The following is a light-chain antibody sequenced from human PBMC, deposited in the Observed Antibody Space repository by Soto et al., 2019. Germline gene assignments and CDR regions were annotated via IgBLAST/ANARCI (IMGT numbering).Light chain of an antibody. CDR2: DAS. Sequence: EIVLTQSPATLSLSPGERATLSCWASQSVSNYFVWYQQKPGQAPRLLIYDASKRATGIPARFSGSGSWTDFTLTISSLEPEDFAVYYCQQRSIWPWTFGQGTKV. J-gene: IGKJ1*01. CDR3: QQRSIWPWT. CDR1: QSVSNY. V-gene: IGKV3-11*01.